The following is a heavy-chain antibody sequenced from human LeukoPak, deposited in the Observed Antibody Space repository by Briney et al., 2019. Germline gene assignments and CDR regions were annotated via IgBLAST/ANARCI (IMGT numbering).Heavy chain of an antibody. V-gene: IGHV4-30-2*01. Sequence: YLYHRGITYYNPSLKIRVTISVDRSKNQFSLKLSSVTAADTAVYYCARESGYDPLDAFDIWGQGTMVTVSS. D-gene: IGHD5-12*01. CDR2: LYHRGIT. CDR3: ARESGYDPLDAFDI. J-gene: IGHJ3*02.